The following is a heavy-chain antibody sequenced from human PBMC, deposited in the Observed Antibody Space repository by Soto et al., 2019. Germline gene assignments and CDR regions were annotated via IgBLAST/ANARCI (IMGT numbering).Heavy chain of an antibody. Sequence: PGGSLRLSCTASGFTFGDYAMSWFRQAPGKGLEWVGFIRSKAYGGTTEYAASVKGRFTISRDDSKSIAYLQMNSLKTEDTAVYYCTRASTRWIWFGELLFAEEKDKDAFDIWGQGTMVTVSS. V-gene: IGHV3-49*03. CDR3: TRASTRWIWFGELLFAEEKDKDAFDI. J-gene: IGHJ3*02. CDR1: GFTFGDYA. D-gene: IGHD3-10*01. CDR2: IRSKAYGGTT.